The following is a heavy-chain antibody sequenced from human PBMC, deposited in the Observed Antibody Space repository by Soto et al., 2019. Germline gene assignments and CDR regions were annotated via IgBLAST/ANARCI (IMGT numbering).Heavy chain of an antibody. CDR1: GYTFTSYG. V-gene: IGHV1-18*04. Sequence: ASVNVSCKSSGYTFTSYGISWVRQAPGQGLEWMGLTNTYNGNTNYSQKVQGRVTMTTDRSTNTAYMELRRLRSDDKAVYYCARVSLTMIVVAFGVFWGQGTMVTVSS. J-gene: IGHJ4*02. CDR2: TNTYNGNT. CDR3: ARVSLTMIVVAFGVF. D-gene: IGHD3-22*01.